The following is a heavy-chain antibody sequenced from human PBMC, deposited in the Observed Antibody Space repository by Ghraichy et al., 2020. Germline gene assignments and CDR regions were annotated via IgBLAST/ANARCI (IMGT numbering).Heavy chain of an antibody. V-gene: IGHV4-34*01. Sequence: SETLSLTCAVYGGSFSDYYWTWIRQPPGKGLQWIGEINHRGSTNYNPSLKSRVTISLDTSRNQFSLKLNSVTAADTAVYYCASTSYEILTGYQPLDTWGQGTLVTVSS. CDR3: ASTSYEILTGYQPLDT. J-gene: IGHJ5*02. CDR1: GGSFSDYY. CDR2: INHRGST. D-gene: IGHD3-9*01.